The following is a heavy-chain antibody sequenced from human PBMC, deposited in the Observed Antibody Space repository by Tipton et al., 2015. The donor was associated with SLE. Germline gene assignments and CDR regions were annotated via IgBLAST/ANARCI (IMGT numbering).Heavy chain of an antibody. V-gene: IGHV4-59*01. CDR1: GGSITTFY. D-gene: IGHD3-10*01. CDR2: GFYSGST. J-gene: IGHJ6*03. CDR3: ARDHLPGGYYFYMDV. Sequence: TLSLTCTVSGGSITTFYWHWIRQPPGKGLEWIGYGFYSGSTNYNPSLKSRVTISVDTSKNQFSLKLSSVTAADTAVYYCARDHLPGGYYFYMDVWGKGTTVTVSS.